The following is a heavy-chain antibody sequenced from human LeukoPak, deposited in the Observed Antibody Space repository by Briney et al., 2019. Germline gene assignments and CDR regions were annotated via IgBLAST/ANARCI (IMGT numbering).Heavy chain of an antibody. CDR1: GFTFSNAW. V-gene: IGHV3-15*01. J-gene: IGHJ4*02. Sequence: GGSLRLSCAASGFTFSNAWMSWVRQAPGKGLEWVGRIKSKTNGGTADYAAPVKGRFTISRDDSKNTQYLQMNFLRPEDTAVYYCAKALVITVAGTYYFDYWGQGTLVTVSS. D-gene: IGHD6-19*01. CDR3: AKALVITVAGTYYFDY. CDR2: IKSKTNGGTA.